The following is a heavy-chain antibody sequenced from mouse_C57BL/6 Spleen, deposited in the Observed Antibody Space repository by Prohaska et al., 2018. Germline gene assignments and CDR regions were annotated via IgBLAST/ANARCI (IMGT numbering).Heavy chain of an antibody. CDR3: ARGESSWFAY. J-gene: IGHJ3*01. CDR2: INPNNGGT. Sequence: LKMSCKASGYTFTDYNMHWVKQSHGKSLEWIGYINPNNGGTSYNQKFKGKATLTVNKSSSTAYMELRSLTSEDSAVYYCARGESSWFAYWGQGTLVTVSA. CDR1: GYTFTDYN. V-gene: IGHV1-22*01. D-gene: IGHD6-2*01.